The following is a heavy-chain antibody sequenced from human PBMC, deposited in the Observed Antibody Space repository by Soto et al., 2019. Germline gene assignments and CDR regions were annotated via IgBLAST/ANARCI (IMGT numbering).Heavy chain of an antibody. V-gene: IGHV1-2*04. J-gene: IGHJ6*02. CDR1: GYTFTGYY. CDR3: ARVEIVVSTRFRNNHYGMDV. CDR2: INSNSGGT. Sequence: ASVKVSCKASGYTFTGYYMHWVRQAPGQGLEWMGWINSNSGGTNDAQKFQGWVTMTRDTSISTAYMELSRLRSDDTTVYYFARVEIVVSTRFRNNHYGMDVWGQGTTVTVSS. D-gene: IGHD1-26*01.